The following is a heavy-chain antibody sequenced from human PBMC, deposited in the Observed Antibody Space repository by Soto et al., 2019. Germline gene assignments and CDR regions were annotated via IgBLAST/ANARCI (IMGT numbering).Heavy chain of an antibody. CDR3: ARGLGSESWYYYGMDV. CDR1: GGSISSYY. D-gene: IGHD6-13*01. V-gene: IGHV4-59*01. Sequence: SVTLSLTCTVSGGSISSYYWSWIRQPPGKGLEWIGYIYYSGSTNYNPSLKSRVTISVDTSKNQFSLKLSSVTAADTAVYYCARGLGSESWYYYGMDVWGQGTTVTVSS. J-gene: IGHJ6*02. CDR2: IYYSGST.